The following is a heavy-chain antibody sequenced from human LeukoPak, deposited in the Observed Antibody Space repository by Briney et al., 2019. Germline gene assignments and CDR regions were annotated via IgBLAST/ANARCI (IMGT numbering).Heavy chain of an antibody. CDR1: GFTFSSYG. Sequence: QPGGSLRLSCAASGFTFSSYGMHWVRQAPGKGLEWVAVISYDGSNKYYADSVKGRFTISRDNSKNTLYRQMNSLRAEDTAVYYCARDRVVPAVLFDYWGQGTLVTVSS. V-gene: IGHV3-30*19. CDR3: ARDRVVPAVLFDY. J-gene: IGHJ4*02. D-gene: IGHD2-2*01. CDR2: ISYDGSNK.